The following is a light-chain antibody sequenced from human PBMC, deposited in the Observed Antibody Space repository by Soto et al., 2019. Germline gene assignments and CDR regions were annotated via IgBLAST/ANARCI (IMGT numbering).Light chain of an antibody. CDR2: RVS. CDR1: KSLVYSDGNTR. J-gene: IGKJ1*01. Sequence: DVVLTQSRLSLPDNFGQAAPISCRSSKSLVYSDGNTRVSWFHQRPGQFPRRLIHRVSSRHSGVPERLGGSESGTDFTLEVSRVEAEDADIYYCTQATHWPSTFGQGTKV. CDR3: TQATHWPST. V-gene: IGKV2-30*01.